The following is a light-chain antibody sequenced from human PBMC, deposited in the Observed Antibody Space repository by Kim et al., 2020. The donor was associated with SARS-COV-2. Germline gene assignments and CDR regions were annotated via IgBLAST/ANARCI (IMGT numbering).Light chain of an antibody. CDR2: DVS. CDR1: SSDVSGYNS. CDR3: SSYAGSNNWV. V-gene: IGLV2-8*01. J-gene: IGLJ3*02. Sequence: GHSVTFSCTGTSSDVSGYNSVSWYQHHPGKAPKLMIYDVSKRPSGVPDRFSGSKSGNTASLTVSGLQAEDEADYYCSSYAGSNNWVFGGGTQLTVL.